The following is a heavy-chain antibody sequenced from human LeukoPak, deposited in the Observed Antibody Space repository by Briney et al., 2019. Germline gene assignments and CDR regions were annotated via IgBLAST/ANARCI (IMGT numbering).Heavy chain of an antibody. Sequence: ASVKVSCKASGYTFTSYDINWVRQATGQGLEWMGWMNPNSGNTGYAQKFQGRVTMTRNTSISTAYMELSSLRSEDTAVYYCARSGHCSGTSCYAEGLDYWGQGTLVTVSS. CDR1: GYTFTSYD. CDR3: ARSGHCSGTSCYAEGLDY. V-gene: IGHV1-8*01. J-gene: IGHJ4*02. CDR2: MNPNSGNT. D-gene: IGHD2-2*01.